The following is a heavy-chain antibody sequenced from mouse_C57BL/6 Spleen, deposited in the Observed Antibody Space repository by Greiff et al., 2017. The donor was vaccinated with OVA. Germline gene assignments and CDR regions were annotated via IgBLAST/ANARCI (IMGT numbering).Heavy chain of an antibody. D-gene: IGHD1-1*01. CDR3: TRPYYGSSMYYFDY. J-gene: IGHJ2*01. V-gene: IGHV1-5*01. CDR1: GYTFTSYW. CDR2: IYPGNSDT. Sequence: EVQLQQSGTVLARPGASVKMSCKTSGYTFTSYWMHWVKQRPGQGLEWIGAIYPGNSDTSYNQKFKGKAKLTAVTSASTAYMELSSLTNEDSAVYYCTRPYYGSSMYYFDYWGQGTTLTVSS.